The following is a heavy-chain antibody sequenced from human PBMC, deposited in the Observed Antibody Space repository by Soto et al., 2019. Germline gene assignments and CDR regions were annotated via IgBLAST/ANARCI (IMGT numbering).Heavy chain of an antibody. CDR2: MNPNSGNT. CDR1: GYTFTSYD. D-gene: IGHD1-7*01. Sequence: ASVKVSCKASGYTFTSYDINWVRQATGQGLEWMGWMNPNSGNTGYAQKFQGRVTMTRNTSISTAYMELSSLRSEDTAVYYCARGDVLELADLFDYWGQGTLVTVSS. V-gene: IGHV1-8*01. J-gene: IGHJ4*02. CDR3: ARGDVLELADLFDY.